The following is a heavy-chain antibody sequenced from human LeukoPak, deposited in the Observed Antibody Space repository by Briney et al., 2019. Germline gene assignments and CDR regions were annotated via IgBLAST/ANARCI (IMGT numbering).Heavy chain of an antibody. CDR2: ISGSGGST. D-gene: IGHD2-21*01. CDR1: GGSSNGYY. V-gene: IGHV3-23*01. J-gene: IGHJ4*02. CDR3: AKDPREVVIERFDY. Sequence: ETLSLTCAVSGGSSNGYYWSWVRQAPGKGLEWVSAISGSGGSTYYADSVKGRFTISRDNSKNTLYLQMNSLRAEDTTVYYCAKDPREVVIERFDYWGQGTLVTVSS.